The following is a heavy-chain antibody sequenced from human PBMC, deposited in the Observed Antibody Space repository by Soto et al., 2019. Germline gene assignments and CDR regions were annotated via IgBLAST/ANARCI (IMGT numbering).Heavy chain of an antibody. J-gene: IGHJ4*02. CDR2: ISGSGGSI. V-gene: IGHV3-23*01. Sequence: EVQLLESGGGLVQPGGSLRLSCAASGFTFSSHALSWVRQAPGKGLEWVSAISGSGGSINYADSVKGRFIISRDNSKNTLYLQVNSLRAEDTAVYYCVKDNRAVAGTTFDFWGQGTLVTVCS. CDR3: VKDNRAVAGTTFDF. D-gene: IGHD6-19*01. CDR1: GFTFSSHA.